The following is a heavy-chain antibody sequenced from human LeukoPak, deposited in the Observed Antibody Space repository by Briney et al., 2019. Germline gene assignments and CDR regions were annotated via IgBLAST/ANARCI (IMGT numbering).Heavy chain of an antibody. CDR1: GFTFSSYE. D-gene: IGHD3-22*01. V-gene: IGHV3-48*03. CDR2: ISPIGTK. J-gene: IGHJ4*02. Sequence: GGSLRLSCVASGFTFSSYEMNWVRQAPGKGLEWVSYISPIGTKYHGDSVRGRFTISRDNTKNSLSLQMNRLRVEDTAVYYCTRDQFNYDSAGPDYWGQGTRVTVSS. CDR3: TRDQFNYDSAGPDY.